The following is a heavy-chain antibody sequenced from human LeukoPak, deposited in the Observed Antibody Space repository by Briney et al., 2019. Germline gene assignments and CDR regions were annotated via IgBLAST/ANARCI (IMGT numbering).Heavy chain of an antibody. V-gene: IGHV4-30-2*01. D-gene: IGHD3-22*01. J-gene: IGHJ6*02. Sequence: TLSLTCAVSGGSINSGGYSWSWIRQPPGKGPELIGYIYHSGSTYYNPSLKSRVTISVDRSKNQFSLKLRSVTAADTAVYYCARTYYYDSSGYYPHYGMDIWGQGTTVTVSS. CDR2: IYHSGST. CDR3: ARTYYYDSSGYYPHYGMDI. CDR1: GGSINSGGYS.